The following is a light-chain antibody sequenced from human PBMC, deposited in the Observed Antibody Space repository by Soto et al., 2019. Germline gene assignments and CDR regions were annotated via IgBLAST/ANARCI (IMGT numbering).Light chain of an antibody. V-gene: IGLV2-14*01. CDR2: EVT. CDR1: SNDVGGHKY. CDR3: CSYGGYFWV. J-gene: IGLJ3*02. Sequence: QSALTQPASVSGSPGQSITISCTGSSNDVGGHKYVSWYQQYPGKAPKLIIYEVTNRPSGVSDRFSASKSGNTASLTISGLQAEDEADYYCCSYGGYFWVFGGGTKLTVL.